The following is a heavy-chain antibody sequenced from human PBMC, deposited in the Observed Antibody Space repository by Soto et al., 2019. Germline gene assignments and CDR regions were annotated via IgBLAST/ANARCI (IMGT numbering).Heavy chain of an antibody. Sequence: QVQLVESGGGVVQPGRSLRLSCAASGFTFSSYGMHWVRQAPGKGLEWVAVISYDGSNKYYADSVKGRFTISRDNSKNPLYLQMNSLRAEDTAVYYCAKDRGSSYGGNLNYYCGMDVWGQGTTVTVSS. J-gene: IGHJ6*02. V-gene: IGHV3-30*18. CDR3: AKDRGSSYGGNLNYYCGMDV. CDR1: GFTFSSYG. D-gene: IGHD4-17*01. CDR2: ISYDGSNK.